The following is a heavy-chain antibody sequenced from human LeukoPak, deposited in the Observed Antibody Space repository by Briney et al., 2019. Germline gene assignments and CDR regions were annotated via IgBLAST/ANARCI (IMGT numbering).Heavy chain of an antibody. CDR1: GGSFSGYY. CDR2: IYYSGST. D-gene: IGHD2-21*02. Sequence: SETLSLTCAVYGGSFSGYYWSWIRQPPGKGLEWIGSIYYSGSTYYNPSLKSRVTISVDTSKNQFSLKLSSVTAADTAVYYCARDKLAYCGGDCYSGAFDIWGQGTMVTVSS. V-gene: IGHV4-34*01. J-gene: IGHJ3*02. CDR3: ARDKLAYCGGDCYSGAFDI.